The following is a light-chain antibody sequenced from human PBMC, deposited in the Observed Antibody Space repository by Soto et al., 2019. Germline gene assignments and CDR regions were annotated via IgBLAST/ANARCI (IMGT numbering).Light chain of an antibody. CDR2: DAS. J-gene: IGKJ1*01. CDR3: QQDNSYPRT. CDR1: QSISSW. Sequence: DIQMTQSPSTLSAYVGDRVTITLRASQSISSWLARDQQKPGKAPKLLIYDASSLESGSPSRYSGSASGTEFTLTLSGMQPEDFANYYCQQDNSYPRTLGQGTKVESK. V-gene: IGKV1-5*01.